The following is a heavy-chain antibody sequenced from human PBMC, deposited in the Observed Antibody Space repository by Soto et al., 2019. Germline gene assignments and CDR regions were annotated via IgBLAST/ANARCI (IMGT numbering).Heavy chain of an antibody. Sequence: QVQLVESGGGVVQPGRSLRLSCAASGFTFSSYGMHWVRQAPGKGLEWVAVIWYDGSNKYYADSVKGRFTISRDNSKNPLYLQMNSLRAEDTAVYYCARGVGVGSSWYNWFDPWGQGTLVTVSS. CDR1: GFTFSSYG. J-gene: IGHJ5*02. CDR2: IWYDGSNK. V-gene: IGHV3-33*01. CDR3: ARGVGVGSSWYNWFDP. D-gene: IGHD6-13*01.